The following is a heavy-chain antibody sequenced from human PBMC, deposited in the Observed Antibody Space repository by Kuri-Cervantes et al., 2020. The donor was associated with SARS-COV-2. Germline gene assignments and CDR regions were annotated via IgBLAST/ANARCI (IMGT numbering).Heavy chain of an antibody. V-gene: IGHV4-34*01. CDR3: ARVVPAAISFSDI. J-gene: IGHJ3*02. Sequence: ESLKISCAVYGGSFSGYYWSWIRQPPGKGLEWIGEINHSGSTNYNPSLKSRVTISVDTSKNQFSLRLSSVTAADTAVYYCARVVPAAISFSDIWGQGTMVTVSS. CDR2: INHSGST. CDR1: GGSFSGYY. D-gene: IGHD2-2*01.